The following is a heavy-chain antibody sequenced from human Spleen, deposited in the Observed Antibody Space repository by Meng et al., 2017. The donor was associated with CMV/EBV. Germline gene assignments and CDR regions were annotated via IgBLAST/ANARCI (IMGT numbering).Heavy chain of an antibody. CDR2: ISYDGSNK. CDR1: GFTFSSYA. V-gene: IGHV3-30-3*01. CDR3: ARDEGGSYWRYYYYGMDV. J-gene: IGHJ6*02. D-gene: IGHD1-26*01. Sequence: GGSLRLSCAASGFTFSSYAMHWVRQAPGKGLEWVAVISYDGSNKYYADSVKGRFTISRDNSKNTLYLQMNSRRAEDTAVYYCARDEGGSYWRYYYYGMDVWGQGTTVTVSS.